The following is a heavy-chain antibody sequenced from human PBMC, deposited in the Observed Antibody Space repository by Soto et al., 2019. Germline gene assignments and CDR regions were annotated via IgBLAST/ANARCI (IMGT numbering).Heavy chain of an antibody. CDR1: GGSISSGGYY. V-gene: IGHV4-31*03. Sequence: QVQLQESGPGLVKPSQTLSLTCTVSGGSISSGGYYWSWIRQHPGKGLEWIGYIYYSGSTYYNPSLKSRVTISVDTSKNQFSLKLSAVTAADTALYYCARGPGPGGRITIFGVVSPTLWGQGTLVTVSS. J-gene: IGHJ4*02. CDR2: IYYSGST. CDR3: ARGPGPGGRITIFGVVSPTL. D-gene: IGHD3-3*01.